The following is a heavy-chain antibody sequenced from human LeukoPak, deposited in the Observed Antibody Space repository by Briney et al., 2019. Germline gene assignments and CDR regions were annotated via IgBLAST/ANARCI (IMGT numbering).Heavy chain of an antibody. J-gene: IGHJ4*02. CDR2: ISGSGGST. CDR3: AKDRGLLGVGDY. Sequence: GGSLRLSCAASGFTFSSYAMSWVRQAPGKGLEWVSAISGSGGSTYYADSVKGRFAISRDNSKNTPYLQMNSLRAEDTAVYYCAKDRGLLGVGDYWGQGTLVTVSS. V-gene: IGHV3-23*01. CDR1: GFTFSSYA. D-gene: IGHD2-8*02.